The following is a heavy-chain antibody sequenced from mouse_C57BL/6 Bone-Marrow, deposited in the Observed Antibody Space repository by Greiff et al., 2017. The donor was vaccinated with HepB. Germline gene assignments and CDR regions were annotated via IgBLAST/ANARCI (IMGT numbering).Heavy chain of an antibody. CDR1: GYTFTSYW. V-gene: IGHV1-55*01. CDR2: IYPGSGST. CDR3: ARAGYYGTPYYYAMDY. J-gene: IGHJ4*01. D-gene: IGHD1-1*01. Sequence: QVQLKESGAELVKPGASVKMSCKASGYTFTSYWITWVKQRPGQGLEWIGDIYPGSGSTNYNEKFKSKATLTVDTSSSTAYMQLSSLTSEDSAVYYCARAGYYGTPYYYAMDYWGQGTSVTVSS.